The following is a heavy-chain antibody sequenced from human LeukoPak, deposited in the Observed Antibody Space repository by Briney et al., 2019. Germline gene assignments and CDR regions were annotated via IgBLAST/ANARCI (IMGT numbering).Heavy chain of an antibody. CDR1: GFTVSSYS. CDR3: ARDRGSGDYGAYFDY. J-gene: IGHJ4*02. CDR2: ITSSSRI. Sequence: PGGSLRLSCAAFGFTVSSYSMNWVRQAPGKGLEWLSYITSSSRIYYTDSVKGRVTISRDNAMNSLYLQMNSLRDEDTAVYYCARDRGSGDYGAYFDYWGQGTLVTVSS. V-gene: IGHV3-48*02. D-gene: IGHD4/OR15-4a*01.